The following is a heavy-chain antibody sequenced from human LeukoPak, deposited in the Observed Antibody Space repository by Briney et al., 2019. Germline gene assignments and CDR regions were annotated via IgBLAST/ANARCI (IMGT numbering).Heavy chain of an antibody. J-gene: IGHJ4*02. V-gene: IGHV3-21*01. D-gene: IGHD2-21*01. CDR1: GFTFSSYS. CDR2: ISSSSSYI. Sequence: GGSLRLSCAASGFTFSSYSMNWVRQAPGKGLEWVSSISSSSSYIYYADSVKGRFTISRDNAKNSLYLQMNSLRAEDTAVYYCARARSGDPFDYWGQGTLVTVSS. CDR3: ARARSGDPFDY.